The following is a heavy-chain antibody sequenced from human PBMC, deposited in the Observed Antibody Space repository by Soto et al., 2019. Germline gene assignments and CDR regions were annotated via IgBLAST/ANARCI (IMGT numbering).Heavy chain of an antibody. CDR2: IYYSGST. CDR1: GGSISSGDYY. V-gene: IGHV4-30-4*01. CDR3: ARLTPGYSSGWFIDY. J-gene: IGHJ4*02. D-gene: IGHD6-19*01. Sequence: SETLSLTCTVSGGSISSGDYYWSWIRQPPEKGLEWIGYIYYSGSTYYNPSLKSRVTISVDTSKNQFSLKLSPVTAADTAVYYCARLTPGYSSGWFIDYWGQGTLVTVSS.